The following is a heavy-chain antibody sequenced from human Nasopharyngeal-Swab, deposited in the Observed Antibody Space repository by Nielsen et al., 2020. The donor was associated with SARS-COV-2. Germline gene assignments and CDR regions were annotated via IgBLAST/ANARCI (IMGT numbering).Heavy chain of an antibody. V-gene: IGHV3-9*01. D-gene: IGHD6-19*01. CDR3: AKGLLNSSGWSYCYYGMDV. Sequence: VRQAPGKGLEWVSGISWNSGSIGYADSVKGRFTISRDNAKNSLYLQMNSLRAEDTALYYCAKGLLNSSGWSYCYYGMDVWGQGTTVTVSS. J-gene: IGHJ6*02. CDR2: ISWNSGSI.